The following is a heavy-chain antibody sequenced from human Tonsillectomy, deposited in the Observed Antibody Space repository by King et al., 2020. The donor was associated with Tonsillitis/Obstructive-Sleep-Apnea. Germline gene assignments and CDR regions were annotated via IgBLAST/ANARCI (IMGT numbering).Heavy chain of an antibody. J-gene: IGHJ6*02. CDR3: ARDPRGYDSSGYSYYYGMDV. Sequence: VQLQESGPGLVKPSETLSLTCTVSGGSISSYYWSWIRQPPGKGLEWIGYIHYSGSTNYNPSLKSRVTISVDTSKSQFSLKLSSVTAADTAVYYCARDPRGYDSSGYSYYYGMDVWGQGTTVTVSS. CDR2: IHYSGST. V-gene: IGHV4-59*01. D-gene: IGHD3-22*01. CDR1: GGSISSYY.